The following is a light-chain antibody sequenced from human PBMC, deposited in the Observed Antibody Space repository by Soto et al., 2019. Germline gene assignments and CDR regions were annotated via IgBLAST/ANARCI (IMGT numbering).Light chain of an antibody. Sequence: EIVLTQSPATLSLSPGERATLSCRASQSISSNLAWYQQQPRHAPRLLIYAAASTAAAITARFIGGRSGRKFTTPTSTIQSEEFAVYYCQQYSNWPQITFGQGTRLEI. CDR2: AAA. CDR3: QQYSNWPQIT. CDR1: QSISSN. J-gene: IGKJ5*01. V-gene: IGKV3-15*01.